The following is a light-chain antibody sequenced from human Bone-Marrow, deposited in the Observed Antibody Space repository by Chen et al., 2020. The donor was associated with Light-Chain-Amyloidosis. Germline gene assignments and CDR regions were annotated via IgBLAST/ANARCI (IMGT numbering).Light chain of an antibody. CDR3: QSADSSGTYEVR. CDR2: RDT. CDR1: ELPKKY. Sequence: SSELTPPPSVSVSPGQTARITCSGDELPKKYAYWYQQKPAQAPVLVIHRDTERPSGISERVSGSSAGTTATLTISGVQTEDEAEYHCQSADSSGTYEVRFGGGTKLTVL. J-gene: IGLJ2*01. V-gene: IGLV3-25*03.